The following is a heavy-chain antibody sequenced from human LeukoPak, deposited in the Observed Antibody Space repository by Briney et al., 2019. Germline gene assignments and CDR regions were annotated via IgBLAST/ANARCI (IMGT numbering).Heavy chain of an antibody. Sequence: PGGSLRLSCAASGFTFSSYSMTWVRQAPGKGLEWVSSISSSSSYIYYADSVKGRFTISRDNAKNSLYLQVNSLRAEDTAVYYCASSGWSSSGDAFDIWGQGTMVTVSS. V-gene: IGHV3-21*01. J-gene: IGHJ3*02. D-gene: IGHD6-19*01. CDR1: GFTFSSYS. CDR2: ISSSSSYI. CDR3: ASSGWSSSGDAFDI.